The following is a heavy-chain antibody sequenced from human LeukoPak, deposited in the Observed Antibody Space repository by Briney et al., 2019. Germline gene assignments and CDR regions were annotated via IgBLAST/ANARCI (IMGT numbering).Heavy chain of an antibody. CDR1: GGSISSVNL. CDR2: MYLSGTD. D-gene: IGHD1-26*01. J-gene: IGHJ4*02. V-gene: IGHV4-4*02. CDR3: AGLVGRYSTGMYYYFDY. Sequence: SGTLSLTCAVSGGSISSVNLWSWVRQPPGKGLEWVGEMYLSGTDTYNPSLRGRVTISVDRSKNQLSLRLRSVTAADTAVYYCAGLVGRYSTGMYYYFDYWGPGTLVTVSS.